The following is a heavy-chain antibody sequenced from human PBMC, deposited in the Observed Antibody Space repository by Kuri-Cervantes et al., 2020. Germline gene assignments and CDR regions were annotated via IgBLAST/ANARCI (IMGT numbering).Heavy chain of an antibody. CDR3: ATAVPNTYGRYSYFDY. V-gene: IGHV3-15*01. J-gene: IGHJ4*02. Sequence: GESLKISCTASGFTFSDAWMSWVRQAPGKGLEWIGRIKSRSEGGTIEYAAPVKGRFTISRDDSKNTLYLEMNSLKTEDTAVFYCATAVPNTYGRYSYFDYWGQGTLVTVSS. CDR2: IKSRSEGGTI. D-gene: IGHD3-10*01. CDR1: GFTFSDAW.